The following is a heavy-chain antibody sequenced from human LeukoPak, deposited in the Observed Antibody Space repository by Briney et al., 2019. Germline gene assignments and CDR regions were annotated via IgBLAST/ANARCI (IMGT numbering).Heavy chain of an antibody. CDR1: GGSISPYY. D-gene: IGHD1-1*01. J-gene: IGHJ4*02. CDR2: ILYSGTTT. V-gene: IGHV4-59*01. CDR3: ARVGDWNDLVY. Sequence: PSETLSLTCTVSGGSISPYYWSWIRQTPGKGLEWIGYILYSGTTTNYNPSLKSRVTISVDTSKNQFSLKLSSVTASDTAVYYCARVGDWNDLVYWGQGTLVTVSS.